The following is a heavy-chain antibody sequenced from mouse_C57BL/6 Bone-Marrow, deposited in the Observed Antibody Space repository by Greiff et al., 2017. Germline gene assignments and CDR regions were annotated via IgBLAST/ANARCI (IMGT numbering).Heavy chain of an antibody. J-gene: IGHJ1*03. CDR2: IYPGNSDT. Sequence: EVQLQESGTVLARPGASVKMSCKTSGYTFTSYWMHWLKQRPGQGLEWIGAIYPGNSDTSYNQKFKGKAKLTAVTSASTAYMELSSLTNEDSAVYYCTREGYYGPYWYFDVWGTGTTVTVSS. D-gene: IGHD1-1*01. V-gene: IGHV1-5*01. CDR1: GYTFTSYW. CDR3: TREGYYGPYWYFDV.